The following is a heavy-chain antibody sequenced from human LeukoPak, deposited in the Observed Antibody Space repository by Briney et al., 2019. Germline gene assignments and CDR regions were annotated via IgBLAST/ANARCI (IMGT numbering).Heavy chain of an antibody. J-gene: IGHJ3*02. CDR2: IHSDGTRA. CDR3: VRGGSYSTNPFDI. V-gene: IGHV3-74*01. D-gene: IGHD1-26*01. Sequence: GGSLRLSCAASGFTFSDYWMHWVRQAPGKGLVWVSRIHSDGTRATYADSVRGRFTISRDNTKNTLYLQMNSLRAEDTAVYYCVRGGSYSTNPFDIWGQGTMVTVSS. CDR1: GFTFSDYW.